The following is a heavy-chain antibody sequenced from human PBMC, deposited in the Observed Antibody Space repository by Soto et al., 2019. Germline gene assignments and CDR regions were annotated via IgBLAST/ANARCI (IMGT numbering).Heavy chain of an antibody. J-gene: IGHJ4*02. CDR2: ISGGGGSR. CDR1: GFTFNSYA. V-gene: IGHV3-23*01. CDR3: AKGDYYDSSGYSDY. D-gene: IGHD3-22*01. Sequence: EVQLLESGGGLVQPGGSLRLSCVASGFTFNSYAMTWVRQAPGKGLEWVSVISGGGGSRYYADSMQGRFRISRDNSKNTLYLQMDSLRAEDTAVYYSAKGDYYDSSGYSDYWGQGSLVTVSS.